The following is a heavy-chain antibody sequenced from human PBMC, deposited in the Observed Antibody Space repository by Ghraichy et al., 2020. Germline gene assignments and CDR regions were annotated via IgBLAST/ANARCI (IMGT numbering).Heavy chain of an antibody. V-gene: IGHV3-53*01. CDR1: GLTVSFNY. CDR3: ARGRTIYGVVNHFDY. D-gene: IGHD3-3*01. Sequence: GESLNISCTASGLTVSFNYMTWVRQAPGRGLEWVSFIYTGGNTHYADSVKGRFTISRDSSQNTLYLQMDTLRADDTAVYYCARGRTIYGVVNHFDYWGQGTLVTVSS. CDR2: IYTGGNT. J-gene: IGHJ4*02.